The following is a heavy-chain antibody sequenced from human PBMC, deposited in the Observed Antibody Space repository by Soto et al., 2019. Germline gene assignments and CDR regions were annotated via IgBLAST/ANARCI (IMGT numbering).Heavy chain of an antibody. CDR1: GGSISSGGYY. Sequence: QVQLQESGPGLVKPSQTLSLTCTVSGGSISSGGYYWSWIRQHPGKGLEWIGYIYYSGSTYYNPSLTSRVTISVDTSKNQFSLKLSSVTAADTAVYYCARGGTGFGALGLWFDPWGKGTLVTVSS. V-gene: IGHV4-31*03. CDR2: IYYSGST. D-gene: IGHD3-10*01. CDR3: ARGGTGFGALGLWFDP. J-gene: IGHJ5*02.